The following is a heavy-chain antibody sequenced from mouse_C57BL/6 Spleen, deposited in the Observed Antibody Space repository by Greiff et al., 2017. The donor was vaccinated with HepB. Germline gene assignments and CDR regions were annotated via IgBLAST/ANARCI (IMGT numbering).Heavy chain of an antibody. CDR3: AKRGEDYYYFDY. Sequence: QVQLQQPGAELVMPGASVKLSCEASGFTFTSYWMHWVKQSPGQGLEWIGEIGPSDSYTNYNQKFKGKSTLTVDKSSNTAYMQLSSLTSEDTAVYYCAKRGEDYYYFDYWGPSTTLTVSS. J-gene: IGHJ2*01. D-gene: IGHD2-13*01. CDR1: GFTFTSYW. V-gene: IGHV1-69*01. CDR2: IGPSDSYT.